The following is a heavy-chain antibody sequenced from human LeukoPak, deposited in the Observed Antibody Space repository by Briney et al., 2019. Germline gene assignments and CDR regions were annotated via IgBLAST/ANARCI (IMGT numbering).Heavy chain of an antibody. V-gene: IGHV1-2*02. J-gene: IGHJ4*02. CDR2: INPNSGGT. CDR3: ARRAGAYSHPYDY. CDR1: GYTFTSYY. D-gene: IGHD4/OR15-4a*01. Sequence: GASVKVSCKASGYTFTSYYMHWVRQAPGQGLEWMGWINPNSGGTNYAQKFQGRVTMTRDTSISTAFMDLSRLRSDDTAVYYCARRAGAYSHPYDYWGQGTLVTVSS.